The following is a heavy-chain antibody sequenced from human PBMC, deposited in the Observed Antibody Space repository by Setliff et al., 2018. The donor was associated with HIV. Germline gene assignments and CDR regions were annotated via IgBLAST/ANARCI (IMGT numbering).Heavy chain of an antibody. J-gene: IGHJ4*02. CDR1: GFTFSSYS. CDR3: AKSLLVAGNDY. D-gene: IGHD2-8*02. Sequence: AGGSLRLSCAASGFTFSSYSMNWVRQAPGKGLEWVSAISSGGEIMFYADSVKGCFTISRDNSKNTLYLQMISLRADDTAVYYCAKSLLVAGNDYWGQGTLVTVSS. CDR2: ISSGGEIM. V-gene: IGHV3-23*01.